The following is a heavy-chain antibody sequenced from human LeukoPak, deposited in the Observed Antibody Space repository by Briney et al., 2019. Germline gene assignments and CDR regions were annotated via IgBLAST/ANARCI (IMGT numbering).Heavy chain of an antibody. V-gene: IGHV4-39*07. CDR3: ARAGFWSGQLNYFDY. D-gene: IGHD3-3*01. CDR2: IYYSGST. Sequence: PSETLSLTCTVSGGSISSSSYYWGWIRQPPGKGLEWIGSIYYSGSTYYNPSLKSRVTISVDTSKNQFSLKLSSVTAADTAVYYCARAGFWSGQLNYFDYWGQGTLVTVSS. J-gene: IGHJ4*02. CDR1: GGSISSSSYY.